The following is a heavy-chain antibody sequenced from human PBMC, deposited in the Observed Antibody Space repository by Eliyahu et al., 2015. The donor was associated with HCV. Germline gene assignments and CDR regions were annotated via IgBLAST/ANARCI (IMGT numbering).Heavy chain of an antibody. V-gene: IGHV3-7*04. Sequence: EVQFVESGGGLAQPGGSLSLPCAXSGFTLSSYWMYWVRHTPGKGVEWVANIKGDGSVKHYVDSVKGRFTISRDNAKNSLDLQMNSLRAEDTAIYYCARGIGSYATFDYWGQGTLVTVSS. CDR1: GFTLSSYW. J-gene: IGHJ4*02. CDR3: ARGIGSYATFDY. D-gene: IGHD1-26*01. CDR2: IKGDGSVK.